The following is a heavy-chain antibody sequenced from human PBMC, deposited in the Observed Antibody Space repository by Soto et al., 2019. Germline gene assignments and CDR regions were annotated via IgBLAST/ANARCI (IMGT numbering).Heavy chain of an antibody. CDR3: ARFGVHFDY. J-gene: IGHJ4*01. Sequence: SETLSLTCTVSGVSISSSSYFWGWIRQPPGKGLEWIGSIYYRGSTYYNPSLKSRVTISVDTFKSQFSLKLSSVTAADTAVYYCARFGVHFDYWGQGTLVTVSS. CDR2: IYYRGST. CDR1: GVSISSSSYF. D-gene: IGHD3-10*01. V-gene: IGHV4-39*01.